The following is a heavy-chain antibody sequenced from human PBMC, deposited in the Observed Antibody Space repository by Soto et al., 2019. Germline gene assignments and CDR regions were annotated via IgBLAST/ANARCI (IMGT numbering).Heavy chain of an antibody. CDR3: ARSDHYGSGSYYYYYYGMDV. J-gene: IGHJ6*02. Sequence: GGSLRLSCAASGFTFSSYAMHWVRQAPGKGLEYVSAISSNGGSTYYANSVKGRFTISRDNSKNTLYLQMGSLRAEDMAVYYCARSDHYGSGSYYYYYYGMDVWGQGTTVTVSS. CDR2: ISSNGGST. CDR1: GFTFSSYA. D-gene: IGHD3-10*01. V-gene: IGHV3-64*01.